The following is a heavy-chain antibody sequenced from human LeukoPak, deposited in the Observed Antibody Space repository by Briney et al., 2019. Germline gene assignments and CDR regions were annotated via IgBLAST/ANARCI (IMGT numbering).Heavy chain of an antibody. Sequence: SETLSLTCTVSGGSISSYYWSWIRQPPGKGLEWIGYIYYSGSTNYNPSLKSRVTISVDTSKNQFSLKLSSVTAADTAVYYCARHYGSGTYPLDYWGQGTLVTVSS. D-gene: IGHD3-10*01. CDR2: IYYSGST. CDR1: GGSISSYY. J-gene: IGHJ4*02. V-gene: IGHV4-59*08. CDR3: ARHYGSGTYPLDY.